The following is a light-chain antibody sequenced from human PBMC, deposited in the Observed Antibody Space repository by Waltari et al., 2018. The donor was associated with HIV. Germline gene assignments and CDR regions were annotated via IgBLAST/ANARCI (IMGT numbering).Light chain of an antibody. Sequence: EIVMTQSPATLSVSPGERATLSCRASQSVSSNLAWYQQKPGQAPRLLIYGASTRATGIPVRFSGSGSGTEFTLTISSLQSEDFAVYYCHQYNNWPPGGTFGHGTKVEVK. V-gene: IGKV3-15*01. CDR3: HQYNNWPPGGT. J-gene: IGKJ1*01. CDR1: QSVSSN. CDR2: GAS.